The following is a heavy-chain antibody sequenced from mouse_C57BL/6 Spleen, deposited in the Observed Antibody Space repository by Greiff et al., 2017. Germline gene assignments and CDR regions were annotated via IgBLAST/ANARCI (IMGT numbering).Heavy chain of an antibody. J-gene: IGHJ2*01. CDR3: AREGEYYFDY. CDR1: GFTFSSYA. Sequence: EVMLVESGGGLVKPGGSLKLSCAASGFTFSSYAMSWVRQTPEKRLEWVATISDGGSYTYYPDNVKGRFTITRDNDKNNLYLQMSHLKSEDTAMYYCAREGEYYFDYWGQGTTLTVSS. CDR2: ISDGGSYT. V-gene: IGHV5-4*01.